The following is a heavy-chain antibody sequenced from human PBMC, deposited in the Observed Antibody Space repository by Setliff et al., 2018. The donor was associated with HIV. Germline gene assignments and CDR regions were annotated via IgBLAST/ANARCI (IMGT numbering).Heavy chain of an antibody. Sequence: ASVKVSCKASGYTFTSYYMHWVRQAPGQGLEWMGIINPSGGSTRYAQKFQGGVTMTRDTSTSTVYMELSSLRSEDTAVYYCARDGYYNSWSGYGYYYYYMDVWGKGTTVTVSS. CDR3: ARDGYYNSWSGYGYYYYYMDV. CDR2: INPSGGST. D-gene: IGHD3-3*01. CDR1: GYTFTSYY. V-gene: IGHV1-46*01. J-gene: IGHJ6*03.